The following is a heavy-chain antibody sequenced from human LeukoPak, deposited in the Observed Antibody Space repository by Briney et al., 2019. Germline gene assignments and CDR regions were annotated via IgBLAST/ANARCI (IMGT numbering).Heavy chain of an antibody. J-gene: IGHJ3*02. V-gene: IGHV3-21*01. CDR1: GFTFSSYS. CDR3: ARFHSSSGAFDI. CDR2: ISCSSSYI. D-gene: IGHD6-6*01. Sequence: GGSLRLSCAASGFTFSSYSMNWVRQAPGKGLEWVSSISCSSSYIYYADSVKGRFTISRDNAKNSLYLQMNSLRAEGTAVYYCARFHSSSGAFDIWGQGTMVTVSS.